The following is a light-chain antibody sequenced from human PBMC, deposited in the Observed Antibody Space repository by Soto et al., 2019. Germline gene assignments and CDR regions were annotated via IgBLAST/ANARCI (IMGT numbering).Light chain of an antibody. CDR1: QSISNY. Sequence: DIQMTQSPSSLSASVGDRVTITCRASQSISNYLNWYQQKVGKAPKLLIYAASSLQSGVPSRFNGSGSRTDFTLTISSLQPEDFATYSCQQTYSTLWTFGQGTKVEI. CDR3: QQTYSTLWT. CDR2: AAS. V-gene: IGKV1-39*01. J-gene: IGKJ1*01.